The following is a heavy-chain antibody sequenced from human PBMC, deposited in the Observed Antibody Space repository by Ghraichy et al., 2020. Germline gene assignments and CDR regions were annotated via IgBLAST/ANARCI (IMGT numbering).Heavy chain of an antibody. J-gene: IGHJ4*02. CDR3: AKPALGPHHYYSSSWYYFDY. CDR1: GFTFSSYA. D-gene: IGHD6-13*01. Sequence: LSLTCAASGFTFSSYAMSWVRQAPGKGLEWVSAISGSGGSTYYADSVKGRFTISRDNSKNTLYLQMNSLRAEDTAVYYCAKPALGPHHYYSSSWYYFDYWGQGTLVTVSS. CDR2: ISGSGGST. V-gene: IGHV3-23*01.